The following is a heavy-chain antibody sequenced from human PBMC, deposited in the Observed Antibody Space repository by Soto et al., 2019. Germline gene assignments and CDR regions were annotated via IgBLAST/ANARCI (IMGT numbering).Heavy chain of an antibody. CDR3: ATLTKYDILTGFYPC. V-gene: IGHV3-66*01. Sequence: EVQLVESGGGLVQPGGSLRLSCAASGFTVNSNYMSWVRQAPGQGLEWVSVIYSDGSTYYADSVKGRFIISRDNSNNTLYFQMNSLRAEDKAVYYCATLTKYDILTGFYPCWGQGTLVTVSS. CDR2: IYSDGST. J-gene: IGHJ4*02. CDR1: GFTVNSNY. D-gene: IGHD3-9*01.